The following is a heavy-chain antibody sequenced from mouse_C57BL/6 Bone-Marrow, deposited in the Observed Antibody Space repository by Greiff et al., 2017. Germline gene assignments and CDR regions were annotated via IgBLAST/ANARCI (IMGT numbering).Heavy chain of an antibody. CDR2: INPNNGGT. CDR3: ARERGGNYAMDY. V-gene: IGHV1-22*01. J-gene: IGHJ4*01. CDR1: GYTFTDYN. D-gene: IGHD1-1*02. Sequence: VQLQQSGPELVKPGASVKMSCKASGYTFTDYNMHWVKQSHGKSLEWIGYINPNNGGTSYNQKFKGKATLTVNKSSSTADMELRSLTSEDSAVYYCARERGGNYAMDYWGQGTSVTVSS.